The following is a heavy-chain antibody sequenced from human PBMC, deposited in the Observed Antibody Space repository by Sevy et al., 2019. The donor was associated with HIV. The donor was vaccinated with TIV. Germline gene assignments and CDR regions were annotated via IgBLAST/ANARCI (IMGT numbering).Heavy chain of an antibody. CDR1: GFTFSSYA. V-gene: IGHV3-23*01. Sequence: GGSLRLSCAGSGFTFSSYAMSWVRQAPGKGLEWVSEISGIGGSTYYADSVKGRFTISRDNSKNTLYLQMNSLRVDDTAGYYCAKDRGIAAANDAFDIWGQGTMVTVSS. J-gene: IGHJ3*02. CDR2: ISGIGGST. CDR3: AKDRGIAAANDAFDI. D-gene: IGHD6-13*01.